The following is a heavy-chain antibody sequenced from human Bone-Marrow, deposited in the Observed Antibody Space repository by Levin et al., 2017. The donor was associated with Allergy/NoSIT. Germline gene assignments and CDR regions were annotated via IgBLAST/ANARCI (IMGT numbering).Heavy chain of an antibody. V-gene: IGHV3-9*01. CDR3: ARDMIAARPYYGMDV. J-gene: IGHJ6*02. Sequence: GGSLRLSCVVSGFTFDDHAMHWVRQGPGRGLEWVSAITWNSIDVAYADSVMGRFTISRDNAKNSLYLEMRDLRPEDTAVYYCARDMIAARPYYGMDVWGRGTAVTVFS. CDR1: GFTFDDHA. D-gene: IGHD3-22*01. CDR2: ITWNSIDV.